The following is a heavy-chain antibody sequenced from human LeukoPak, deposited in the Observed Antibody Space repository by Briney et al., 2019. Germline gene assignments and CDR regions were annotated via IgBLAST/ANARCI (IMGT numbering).Heavy chain of an antibody. Sequence: ASVKVSCKASGYTFTGYYMHWVRQAPGQGLEWMGWINPNSGGTNYAQKFQGRVTMPRDTSISTAYMELSRLRSDDTAVYYCARVLYYYDSSGYSDLGYWGQGTLVTVSS. D-gene: IGHD3-22*01. CDR1: GYTFTGYY. J-gene: IGHJ4*02. CDR2: INPNSGGT. CDR3: ARVLYYYDSSGYSDLGY. V-gene: IGHV1-2*02.